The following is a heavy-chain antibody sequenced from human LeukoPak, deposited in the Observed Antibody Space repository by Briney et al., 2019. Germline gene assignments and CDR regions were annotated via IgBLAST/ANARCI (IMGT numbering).Heavy chain of an antibody. J-gene: IGHJ6*02. V-gene: IGHV3-30*02. CDR2: IRYDGSNK. CDR1: GFTFSSYG. Sequence: GGSLRLSCAASGFTFSSYGMHWVRQAPGKGLEWVAFIRYDGSNKYYADSVKGRFTISRDNSKNTLYLQMNSLRAEDTAVYYCAKAGPVDEDYGDYGTYYYYYGMDVWGQGTTVTVSS. D-gene: IGHD4-17*01. CDR3: AKAGPVDEDYGDYGTYYYYYGMDV.